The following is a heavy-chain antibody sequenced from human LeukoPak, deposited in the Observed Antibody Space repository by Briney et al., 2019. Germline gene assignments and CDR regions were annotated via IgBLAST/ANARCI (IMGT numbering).Heavy chain of an antibody. Sequence: ASVKVSCKVSGYTLTELSMHWVRQAPGKGLEWMGGFGPEDGETIYAQKFQGRVTMTEDTSTDTAYMELSSLRSKDTAVYYCATGVLGYSYGYFVYWGQGTLVTVSS. CDR1: GYTLTELS. CDR3: ATGVLGYSYGYFVY. V-gene: IGHV1-24*01. D-gene: IGHD5-18*01. CDR2: FGPEDGET. J-gene: IGHJ4*02.